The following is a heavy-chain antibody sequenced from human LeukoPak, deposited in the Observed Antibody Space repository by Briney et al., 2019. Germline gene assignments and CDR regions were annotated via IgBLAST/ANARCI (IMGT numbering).Heavy chain of an antibody. J-gene: IGHJ5*02. V-gene: IGHV1-2*06. CDR3: ARDSVDTIFGIPRYCWFDP. CDR2: INPNSGGT. Sequence: ASVKVSCKAAGYTFTGYYMFWVRQAPGQGLEWMGRINPNSGGTNYAQKFQGRVTMTRDTSISTAYMELSRLRSDDTAVYYCARDSVDTIFGIPRYCWFDPWGQGTLVTVSS. D-gene: IGHD3-3*01. CDR1: GYTFTGYY.